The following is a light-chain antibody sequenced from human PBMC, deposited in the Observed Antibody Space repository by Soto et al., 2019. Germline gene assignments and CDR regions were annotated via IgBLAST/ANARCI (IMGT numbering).Light chain of an antibody. CDR1: SSNIGSNT. Sequence: QSVLTQPPSASGTPGQRVTIPCSGSSSNIGSNTANWYQQLPGTAPKLLIYSNNQRPSGVPDRFSGSKSGTSASLAISGLQSEDEADYYCAAWDDTLNGVVFGGGTQLTVL. V-gene: IGLV1-44*01. J-gene: IGLJ2*01. CDR2: SNN. CDR3: AAWDDTLNGVV.